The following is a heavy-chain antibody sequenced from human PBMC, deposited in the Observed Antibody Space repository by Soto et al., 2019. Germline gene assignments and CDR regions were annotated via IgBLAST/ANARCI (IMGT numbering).Heavy chain of an antibody. D-gene: IGHD1-26*01. J-gene: IGHJ4*02. CDR1: GFTFSHYG. CDR3: ARYSGKYQGPIDY. Sequence: QVQLVESGGGVVQPGRSLRLSCAASGFTFSHYGIHWVRQAPGKGLEWLAVISYDGSNKHYADSVKGRFTVSRDNSKNTLYLQLHSLRAEYTAVYFCARYSGKYQGPIDYWGQGTLVTVSS. CDR2: ISYDGSNK. V-gene: IGHV3-30*03.